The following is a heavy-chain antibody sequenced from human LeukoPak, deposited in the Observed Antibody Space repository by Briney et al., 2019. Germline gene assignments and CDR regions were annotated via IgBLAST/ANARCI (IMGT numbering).Heavy chain of an antibody. V-gene: IGHV3-48*01. CDR1: GFSFSSYS. CDR3: ARDSLDPHAPLHFDY. J-gene: IGHJ4*02. Sequence: GGSLRLSCAASGFSFSSYSMNWVRQAPGKGLEWVSYISSSGSSVYYADSADSVKGRFIISRDNAKNSLYLQMNSLRAEDTAVYYCARDSLDPHAPLHFDYWGQGTLVTVSS. CDR2: ISSSGSSV. D-gene: IGHD3/OR15-3a*01.